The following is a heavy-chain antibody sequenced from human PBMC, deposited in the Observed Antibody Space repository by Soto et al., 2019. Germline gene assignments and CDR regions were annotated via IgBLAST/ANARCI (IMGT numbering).Heavy chain of an antibody. CDR2: MHHSGRT. V-gene: IGHV4-31*03. CDR1: GGSITSGGYY. J-gene: IGHJ4*02. Sequence: SETLSLTCTVSGGSITSGGYYWSWIRQHPGKDLEWIGHMHHSGRTHYNPSLKSRVAISVDTSKNQFSLYLNSVTAADTAVYYCARWVEVSLDYFDSWGQGTPVTSPQ. CDR3: ARWVEVSLDYFDS. D-gene: IGHD2-15*01.